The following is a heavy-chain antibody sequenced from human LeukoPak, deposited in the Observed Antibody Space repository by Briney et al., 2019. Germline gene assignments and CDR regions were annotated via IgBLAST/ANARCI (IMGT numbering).Heavy chain of an antibody. V-gene: IGHV4-34*01. J-gene: IGHJ4*02. CDR1: GGSFSGYY. CDR2: IYYSGST. D-gene: IGHD3-22*01. CDR3: ASQVIVVVMADGNGYFDY. Sequence: SETLSLTCAVYGGSFSGYYWSWIRQPPGKGLEWIGSIYYSGSTYYNPSLKSRVTISVDTSKNQFSLKLSSVTAADTAVYYCASQVIVVVMADGNGYFDYWGQGTLVTVSS.